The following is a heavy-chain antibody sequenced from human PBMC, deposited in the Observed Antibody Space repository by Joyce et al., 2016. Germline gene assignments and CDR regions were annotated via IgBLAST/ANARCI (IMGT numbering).Heavy chain of an antibody. V-gene: IGHV4-59*01. Sequence: QVQLQESGPGLVKPSETLSLTCTVSGGFISLYYWTWIRQAPGKGLEWFGSIYYSGSTNYNPSLKGRVAMSVDTAKSQFSLRLNSVTAAGAAVYYCARKDTSGWYFDYWGQGALVTVSS. CDR1: GGFISLYY. CDR3: ARKDTSGWYFDY. CDR2: IYYSGST. J-gene: IGHJ4*02. D-gene: IGHD6-25*01.